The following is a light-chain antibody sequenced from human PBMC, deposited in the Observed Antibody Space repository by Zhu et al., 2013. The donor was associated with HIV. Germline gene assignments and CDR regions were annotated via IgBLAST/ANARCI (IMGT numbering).Light chain of an antibody. V-gene: IGKV3-15*01. CDR3: QQRSSWPPET. J-gene: IGKJ2*01. CDR2: GAS. Sequence: EIVMTQSPATLSVSPGERATLSCRASQSVSSNLAWYQQKPGQAPRLLIYGASTRATGIPARFSGSGSGTEFTLTISSLQSEDFAVYYCQQRSSWPPETFGQGTKLEIK. CDR1: QSVSSN.